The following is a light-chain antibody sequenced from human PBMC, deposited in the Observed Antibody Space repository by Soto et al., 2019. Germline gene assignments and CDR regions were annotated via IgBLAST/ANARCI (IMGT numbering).Light chain of an antibody. CDR3: QQYNNWPRT. Sequence: VVTQSAATISLYTGERGTLSCRASQSVTTDLAWYQQKPGQPPRLLIYGASTRATDFPARFSGSGSGTEFTLTISSLQSEDFTGYYCQQYNNWPRTFGQGTKVDI. J-gene: IGKJ1*01. CDR1: QSVTTD. CDR2: GAS. V-gene: IGKV3-15*01.